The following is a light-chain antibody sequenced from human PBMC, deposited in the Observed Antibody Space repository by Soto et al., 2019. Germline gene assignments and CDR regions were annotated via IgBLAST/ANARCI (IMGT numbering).Light chain of an antibody. CDR3: QQYNNWPPGT. J-gene: IGKJ1*01. V-gene: IGKV3-15*01. CDR1: QSVSSN. Sequence: EIVMTQSPATLSVSPGERATLSCRASQSVSSNLAWYQQKPGQAPRRLIYGASTRATGIPARFSGSGSGTEVTLTISSLQSEDVAVDYCQQYNNWPPGTFGQGTKVEIK. CDR2: GAS.